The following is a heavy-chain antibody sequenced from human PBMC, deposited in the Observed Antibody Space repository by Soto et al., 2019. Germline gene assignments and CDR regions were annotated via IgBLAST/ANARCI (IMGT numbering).Heavy chain of an antibody. Sequence: QVQLVESGGGVVQPGRSLRLSCAASGFTFISYGIHWVRQAPGKGLEWVALISYDGNNKYYADSVKGRFTIYRDNIKNMLYLQMNSLRAEDTAVYYCAKTGSGWYFDYWGQGTLVTVSS. D-gene: IGHD6-19*01. V-gene: IGHV3-30*18. CDR1: GFTFISYG. J-gene: IGHJ4*02. CDR3: AKTGSGWYFDY. CDR2: ISYDGNNK.